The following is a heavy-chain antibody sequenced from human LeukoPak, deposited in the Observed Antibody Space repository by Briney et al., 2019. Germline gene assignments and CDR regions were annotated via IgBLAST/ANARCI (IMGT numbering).Heavy chain of an antibody. Sequence: SETLSLTCTVSGASINDNNYYWGWIRQPPGKGLEWIGSVFYTGSTYYNPSLKSRVTISIDTSKNQFSLKLSSVTAADTAVYYCARERVVPAAMRELDAFDIWGQGTMVTVSS. CDR1: GASINDNNYY. D-gene: IGHD2-2*01. CDR3: ARERVVPAAMRELDAFDI. J-gene: IGHJ3*02. CDR2: VFYTGST. V-gene: IGHV4-39*07.